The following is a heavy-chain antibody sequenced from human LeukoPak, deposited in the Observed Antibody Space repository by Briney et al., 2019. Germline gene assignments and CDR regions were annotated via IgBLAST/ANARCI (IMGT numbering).Heavy chain of an antibody. Sequence: PSETLSLTCTVSGGSISSSSYYWGWIRQPPGKGLEWIGSIYYSGSTYYNPSLKSRVTISVDTSKHQFSLKLSSVTAADTAVYYCARHPRYCSGGSCTDYWGQGTLVTVSS. V-gene: IGHV4-39*01. D-gene: IGHD2-15*01. CDR3: ARHPRYCSGGSCTDY. CDR2: IYYSGST. J-gene: IGHJ4*02. CDR1: GGSISSSSYY.